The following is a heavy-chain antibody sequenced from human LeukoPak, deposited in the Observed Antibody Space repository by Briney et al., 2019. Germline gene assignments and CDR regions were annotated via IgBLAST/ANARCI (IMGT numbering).Heavy chain of an antibody. D-gene: IGHD3-9*01. CDR1: GGTFSSYA. CDR3: ATGGPWDLLKY. Sequence: ASVKVSCKASGGTFSSYAISWVRQAPGQGLEWMGGIIPIFGTANYAQKLQGRVTMTEDRSTDTAYMELSSLRSEDTAVYYCATGGPWDLLKYWGQGTLVTVSS. J-gene: IGHJ4*02. V-gene: IGHV1-69*06. CDR2: IIPIFGTA.